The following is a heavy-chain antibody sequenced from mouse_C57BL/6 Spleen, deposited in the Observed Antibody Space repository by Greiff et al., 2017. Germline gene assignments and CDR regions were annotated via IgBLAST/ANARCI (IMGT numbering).Heavy chain of an antibody. Sequence: VMLVESGPGLVQPSQSLSITCTVSGFSLTSYGVHWVRQSPGKGLEWLGVIWSGGSTDYNAAFISRLSISKDNSKSQVFFKMNSLQADDTAIYYCASLYDGYYDYYAMDYWGQGTSVTVSS. CDR3: ASLYDGYYDYYAMDY. CDR1: GFSLTSYG. CDR2: IWSGGST. D-gene: IGHD2-3*01. V-gene: IGHV2-2*01. J-gene: IGHJ4*01.